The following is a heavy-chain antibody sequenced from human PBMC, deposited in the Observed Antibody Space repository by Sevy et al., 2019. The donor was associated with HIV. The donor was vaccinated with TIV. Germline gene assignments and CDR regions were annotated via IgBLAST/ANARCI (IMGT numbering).Heavy chain of an antibody. Sequence: GGSLRLSCAASGFTFSNYAMSWVRQAPGKGLEWVSTFSFGCGKINYADSVKGRFTISRDNSKNTLYLQMNSLRAEDTAVYYCARAGGDCYSKNECWFVSWGQGTLVTVSS. V-gene: IGHV3-23*01. CDR2: FSFGCGKI. CDR1: GFTFSNYA. D-gene: IGHD2-21*01. J-gene: IGHJ5*01. CDR3: ARAGGDCYSKNECWFVS.